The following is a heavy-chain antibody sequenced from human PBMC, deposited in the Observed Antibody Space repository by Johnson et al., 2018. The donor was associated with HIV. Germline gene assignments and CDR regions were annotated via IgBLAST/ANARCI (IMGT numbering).Heavy chain of an antibody. V-gene: IGHV3-74*02. CDR2: INTDGSST. J-gene: IGHJ3*02. CDR1: GFTFSRYW. D-gene: IGHD3-22*01. Sequence: VQLVESGGGLVTPGGSLRLSCAASGFTFSRYWMHWVRQAPGKGLVWVSRINTDGSSTSYAYSLTGRFTISRDNAKNTLYLQMNSLRSEDTAVYYCARGDTMIVGVDNAFDIWGQGTMVTVSS. CDR3: ARGDTMIVGVDNAFDI.